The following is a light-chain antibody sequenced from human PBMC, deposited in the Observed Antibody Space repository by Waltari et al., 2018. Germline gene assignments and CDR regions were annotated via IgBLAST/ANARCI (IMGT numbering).Light chain of an antibody. J-gene: IGKJ2*01. V-gene: IGKV4-1*01. Sequence: DIVMTQSPDSLAVSLGERATINCKSSQSVFYSSKNKNNLAWYQQKPGQPPKLLIYWASTRESGVPDRFIGSGSGTDFTLTISSLQAEDVAVYYCQQYYTTPYTFGQGTKLEFK. CDR3: QQYYTTPYT. CDR2: WAS. CDR1: QSVFYSSKNKNN.